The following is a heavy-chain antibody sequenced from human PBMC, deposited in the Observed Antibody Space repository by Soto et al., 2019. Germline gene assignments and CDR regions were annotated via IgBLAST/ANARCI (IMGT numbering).Heavy chain of an antibody. CDR3: ARISVDTYRIYWFDL. V-gene: IGHV4-61*01. Sequence: SATCGNYYWTGIRQPTGKRLDWRGHIYFSGSTNYSPSLQSRVTISFDMSPNKFSLKVTSVTAADTAVYYCARISVDTYRIYWFDLWGQGTRVTVSS. CDR2: IYFSGST. D-gene: IGHD5-18*01. J-gene: IGHJ5*01. CDR1: SATCGNYY.